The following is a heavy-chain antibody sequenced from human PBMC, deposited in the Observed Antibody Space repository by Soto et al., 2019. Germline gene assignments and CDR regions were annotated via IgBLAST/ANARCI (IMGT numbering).Heavy chain of an antibody. D-gene: IGHD5-12*01. CDR3: ARAGSSGYDTFFLY. CDR2: IHYSGST. CDR1: GGSIINSTYY. V-gene: IGHV4-39*01. J-gene: IGHJ4*02. Sequence: SETLSLTCTVSGGSIINSTYYWGWIRQPPGKGLEWIGSIHYSGSTYCNPSLKSRVTISVDTSKDQYSLKLSSVTAADTAVYYCARAGSSGYDTFFLYWGQRSLVTAS.